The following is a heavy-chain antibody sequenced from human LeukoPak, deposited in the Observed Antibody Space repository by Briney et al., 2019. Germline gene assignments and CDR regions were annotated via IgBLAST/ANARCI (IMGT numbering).Heavy chain of an antibody. CDR1: GGSISSGDYY. Sequence: SETLSLTCTVSGGSISSGDYYWSWIRQPPGEGLEWIGYIYYSGSTYYNPSLKSRVTISVDTSKNQFSLKLSSVTAADTAVYYCARYYDFWSGLDYWGQGTLVTVSS. D-gene: IGHD3-3*01. CDR2: IYYSGST. CDR3: ARYYDFWSGLDY. V-gene: IGHV4-30-4*01. J-gene: IGHJ4*02.